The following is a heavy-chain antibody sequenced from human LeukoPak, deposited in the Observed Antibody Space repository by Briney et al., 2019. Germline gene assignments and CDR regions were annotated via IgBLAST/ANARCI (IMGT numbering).Heavy chain of an antibody. Sequence: SETLSLTCTVSGGSISHYYWSWIRQPPGKGLEWIGYIYYSGTTNYNRSLKSRVTISVDTYKNQFSLKLNSVTAADTAVYYCAREDPRTKVPEGMDVWGQGTTVTVSS. CDR1: GGSISHYY. CDR2: IYYSGTT. CDR3: AREDPRTKVPEGMDV. V-gene: IGHV4-59*01. D-gene: IGHD4/OR15-4a*01. J-gene: IGHJ6*02.